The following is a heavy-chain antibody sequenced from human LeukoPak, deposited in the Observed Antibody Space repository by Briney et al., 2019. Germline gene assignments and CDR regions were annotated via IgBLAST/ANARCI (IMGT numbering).Heavy chain of an antibody. CDR1: GYTFTGDY. J-gene: IGHJ4*02. CDR3: AREGIQVWLLGAY. CDR2: INPNSGGT. Sequence: ASMKVSCKASGYTFTGDYMHWVRQAPGQGLEWMGWINPNSGGTNYAQKFQGRVTMTRDTSISTAYMELSRLRSDDTAVYYCAREGIQVWLLGAYWGQGTLVTVSS. V-gene: IGHV1-2*02. D-gene: IGHD5-18*01.